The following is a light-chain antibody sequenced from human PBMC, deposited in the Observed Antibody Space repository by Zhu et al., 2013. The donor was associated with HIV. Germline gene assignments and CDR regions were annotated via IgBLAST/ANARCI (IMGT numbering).Light chain of an antibody. CDR3: QYYGSPQVT. J-gene: IGKJ4*01. CDR1: QRVSSD. V-gene: IGKV3-20*01. CDR2: GAS. Sequence: EVVMTQSPGTLSVSPGERATLSCRASQRVSSDLAWYQQNPGQAPRLLIYGASNRASGIPDRFSGAGSGTNFALTINRLEPEDFAVYYCQYYGSPQVTFGGGTKVEIK.